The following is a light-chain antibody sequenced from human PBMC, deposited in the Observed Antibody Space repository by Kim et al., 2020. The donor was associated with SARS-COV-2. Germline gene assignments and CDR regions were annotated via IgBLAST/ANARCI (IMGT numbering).Light chain of an antibody. J-gene: IGLJ3*02. CDR3: ETWDSNTRV. CDR1: RGHSCYI. CDR2: LEGSGSY. V-gene: IGLV4-60*03. Sequence: SSGNVSCTLSRGHSCYIISWHQQQPGKAPRYLMKLEGSGSYNKGSGVPDRFSGSSSGADRYLTISNLQSEDEADYYCETWDSNTRVFGGGTQLTVL.